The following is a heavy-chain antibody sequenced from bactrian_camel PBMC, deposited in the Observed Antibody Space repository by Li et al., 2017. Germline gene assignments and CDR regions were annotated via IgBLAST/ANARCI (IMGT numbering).Heavy chain of an antibody. Sequence: QLVESGGGSVQAGGSLRLSCAASGFTFSHSWMSWLRQAPGKGLEWVSSINSGGDTTYYADSAKDRFTISRDNAKNTVSLQLNGAKPEDTGMYHCGIPTPIGCAKRPTSYPYWGQGTQVTVS. CDR3: GIPTPIGCAKRPTSYPY. CDR1: GFTFSHSW. D-gene: IGHD3*01. J-gene: IGHJ4*01. CDR2: INSGGDTT. V-gene: IGHV3S25*01.